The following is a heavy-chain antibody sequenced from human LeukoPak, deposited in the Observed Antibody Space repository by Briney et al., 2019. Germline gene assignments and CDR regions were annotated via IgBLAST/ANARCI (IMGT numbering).Heavy chain of an antibody. CDR1: GFTFNSYS. CDR3: ARVSGSSSYPKNNWFDP. D-gene: IGHD6-6*01. V-gene: IGHV3-21*01. Sequence: GGPVSLFCGASGFTFNSYSMKCLPQAPGKGREGVSSISSSSSYIYYADSVKGRFTISRDNAKDSLYLQMKSLRAEDTAVYYCARVSGSSSYPKNNWFDPWGQGTLVTVSS. J-gene: IGHJ5*02. CDR2: ISSSSSYI.